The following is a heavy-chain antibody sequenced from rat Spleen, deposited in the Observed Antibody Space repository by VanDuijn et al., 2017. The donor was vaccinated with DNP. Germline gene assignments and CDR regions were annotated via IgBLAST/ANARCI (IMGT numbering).Heavy chain of an antibody. CDR2: ISTSGSRA. V-gene: IGHV5-25*01. CDR3: ARLATSLFTH. D-gene: IGHD1-3*01. Sequence: EVKLVESGGGLVQPGRSLKLSCAASGFTFSNYYMAWVRQAPKKGLEWVATISTSGSRAYYPDSVKGRFTISRDDAKSSLYLQMNSLKSEDTATYYCARLATSLFTHWGQGTLVTVSS. J-gene: IGHJ3*01. CDR1: GFTFSNYY.